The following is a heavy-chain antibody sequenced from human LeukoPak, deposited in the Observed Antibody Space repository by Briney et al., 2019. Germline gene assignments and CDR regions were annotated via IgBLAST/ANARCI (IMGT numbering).Heavy chain of an antibody. Sequence: GESLKISCKGSGYSFTSYWIGWVCQMPGKGVEWMGIIYPGDSDTRYSPSFQGQVTISADKSISTAYLQWSSLKASDTAMYYCARPRIPAAGHDGFDIWGQGTMVTVSS. CDR3: ARPRIPAAGHDGFDI. J-gene: IGHJ3*02. CDR1: GYSFTSYW. CDR2: IYPGDSDT. D-gene: IGHD2-2*01. V-gene: IGHV5-51*01.